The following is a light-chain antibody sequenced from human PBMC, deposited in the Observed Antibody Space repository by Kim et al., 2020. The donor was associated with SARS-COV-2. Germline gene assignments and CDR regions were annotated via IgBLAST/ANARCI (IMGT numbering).Light chain of an antibody. CDR1: SAKCGAGDE. CDR3: QSYDSRLSGWV. J-gene: IGLJ3*02. CDR2: AET. V-gene: IGLV1-40*01. Sequence: RVTNCCSGSSAKCGAGDEVHWYQQLPGRAPKLLIFAETRRPSGVPDRLSGSKSGTSASLAITGLQAEDEADYYCQSYDSRLSGWVFGGGTKVTVL.